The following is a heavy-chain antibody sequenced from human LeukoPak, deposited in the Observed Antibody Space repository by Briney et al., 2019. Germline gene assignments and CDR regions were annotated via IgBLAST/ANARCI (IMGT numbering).Heavy chain of an antibody. CDR3: ASNYYGSGSYDSPLDYYGMDV. D-gene: IGHD3-10*01. Sequence: PGGSLRLSCAASGFTFSSCSMNWVRQAPGKGLEWVSSISSSSSYIYYADSVKGRFTISRDNAKNSLYLQMNSLRAEDTAVYYCASNYYGSGSYDSPLDYYGMDVWGQGTTVTVSS. V-gene: IGHV3-21*01. CDR2: ISSSSSYI. J-gene: IGHJ6*02. CDR1: GFTFSSCS.